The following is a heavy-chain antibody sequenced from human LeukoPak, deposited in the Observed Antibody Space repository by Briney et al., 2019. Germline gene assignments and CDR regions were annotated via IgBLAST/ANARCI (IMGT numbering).Heavy chain of an antibody. CDR3: ARAVAATYSDGY. V-gene: IGHV1-18*01. Sequence: ASVKVSCKASGYTVTSYGISWVGQAPGQGLEWMGWISAYNGNTNYAQKLKGRVTMTTDTSTSTAYMELRSLRSDDTAVYYCARAVAATYSDGYWGQGTLVTVSS. CDR1: GYTVTSYG. CDR2: ISAYNGNT. J-gene: IGHJ4*02. D-gene: IGHD1-26*01.